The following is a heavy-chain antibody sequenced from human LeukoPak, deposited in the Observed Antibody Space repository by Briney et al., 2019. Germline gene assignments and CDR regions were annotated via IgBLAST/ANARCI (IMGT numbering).Heavy chain of an antibody. CDR2: IYSGGTT. CDR3: ARTYYSGSGTYQRWFDP. CDR1: GFSFNNYA. J-gene: IGHJ5*02. D-gene: IGHD3-10*01. V-gene: IGHV3-53*01. Sequence: GGSLRLSCAASGFSFNNYAMSWVRQAPGKGLEWVSIIYSGGTTHYADSVKGRFTISRDNTKNTLYLQMDSLRAEDTAVYYCARTYYSGSGTYQRWFDPWGQGTLVTVSS.